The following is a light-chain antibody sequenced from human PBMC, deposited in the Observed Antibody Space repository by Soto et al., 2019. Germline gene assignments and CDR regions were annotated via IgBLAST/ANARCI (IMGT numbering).Light chain of an antibody. CDR1: QSVSSKY. Sequence: EIVLTQSPGTLSLSPGERATLSCRASQSVSSKYLAWYQQKPRQAPRVLIYGTSIRPSGVPERFSGGGSGTDFTLTITRLEPEDFAVYYCQQYGSSLFTFGPGTKVDFK. CDR3: QQYGSSLFT. J-gene: IGKJ3*01. V-gene: IGKV3-20*01. CDR2: GTS.